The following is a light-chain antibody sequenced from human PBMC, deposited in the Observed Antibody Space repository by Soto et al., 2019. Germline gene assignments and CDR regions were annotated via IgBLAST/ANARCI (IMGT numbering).Light chain of an antibody. J-gene: IGLJ1*01. Sequence: QSALTQPASVSGSPGQSITISCTGTSSDVGGHNSVAWYQHNPGKAPKLMIYDVSNRPSGVSSRFSGSKSGNTASLSISGLQAEDEADYYCSSYTSSSTLVFGTATKLTVL. CDR2: DVS. V-gene: IGLV2-14*01. CDR1: SSDVGGHNS. CDR3: SSYTSSSTLV.